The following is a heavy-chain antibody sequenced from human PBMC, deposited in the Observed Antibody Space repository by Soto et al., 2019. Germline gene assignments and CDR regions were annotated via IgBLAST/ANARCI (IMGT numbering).Heavy chain of an antibody. J-gene: IGHJ6*03. CDR2: FNPNSGVT. D-gene: IGHD5-12*01. CDR3: ARESGGATATLDYYYFYMDV. Sequence: QVQLVQSGAEVKEPGASVTVSCRASGDRFTDYYMHWVRQAPGQGLDWMGWFNPNSGVTKYAQKFQGWVTMTRDTSIRTVYMQLSRLGFDDTAIYYCARESGGATATLDYYYFYMDVWGTGTTVTVSS. V-gene: IGHV1-2*04. CDR1: GDRFTDYY.